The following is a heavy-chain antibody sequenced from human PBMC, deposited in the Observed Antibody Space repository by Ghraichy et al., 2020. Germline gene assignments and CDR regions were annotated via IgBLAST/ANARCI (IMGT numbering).Heavy chain of an antibody. J-gene: IGHJ6*02. V-gene: IGHV3-30-3*01. CDR3: ARLGPFPGDGMDV. CDR1: GFTFSSYV. D-gene: IGHD2/OR15-2a*01. CDR2: MSYDGNHK. Sequence: GESLNISCAASGFTFSSYVMHWVRQAPGKGLEWVVLMSYDGNHKNYADSVKGRFTISRDTSKNTLSLQLNSLRPEDTAVYYCARLGPFPGDGMDVWGQGTTVTVSS.